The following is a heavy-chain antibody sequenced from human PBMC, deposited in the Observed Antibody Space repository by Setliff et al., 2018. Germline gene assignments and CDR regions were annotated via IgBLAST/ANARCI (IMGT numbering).Heavy chain of an antibody. Sequence: PSETLSLTCTVSGGSINNYYWSWIRQPAGKGLEWIGRVYSNVGTNFNPSLKSRVTISVDTSKNQFSLKLSSVTAADTAVYYCARVLTGYYEGVYYYYMDVWGKGTTVTVSS. CDR1: GGSINNYY. CDR3: ARVLTGYYEGVYYYYMDV. J-gene: IGHJ6*03. D-gene: IGHD3-9*01. V-gene: IGHV4-4*07. CDR2: VYSNVGT.